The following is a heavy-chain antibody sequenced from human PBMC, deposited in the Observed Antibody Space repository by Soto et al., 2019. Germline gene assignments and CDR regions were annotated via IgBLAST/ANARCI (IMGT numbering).Heavy chain of an antibody. V-gene: IGHV1-8*01. CDR3: ARGRNYYDVDDFPALLY. J-gene: IGHJ4*02. Sequence: QVQLVQSGAEVKKPGASVKVSCQTSGFTFTFSDINWVRQASGQGLEWMGWMNPNNGDTGYAQTFRGRLTMTRDTSTNTAFMELSSLRSEDTAVYYCARGRNYYDVDDFPALLYWGQGTPVTVSS. CDR1: GFTFTFSD. CDR2: MNPNNGDT. D-gene: IGHD3-22*01.